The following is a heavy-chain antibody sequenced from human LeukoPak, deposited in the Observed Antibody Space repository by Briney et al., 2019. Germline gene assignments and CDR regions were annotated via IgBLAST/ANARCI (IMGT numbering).Heavy chain of an antibody. Sequence: PGGSLRLSCAASGFTFSSYRMHWVRQAPGKGLVWVSRINSDGSSTTYADSVKGRFTISRDNAKNTLYLQMNSLRAEDTAVYYCARVEPIRLLVDYWGQGTLVTASS. J-gene: IGHJ4*02. D-gene: IGHD3-3*01. CDR3: ARVEPIRLLVDY. CDR1: GFTFSSYR. CDR2: INSDGSST. V-gene: IGHV3-74*01.